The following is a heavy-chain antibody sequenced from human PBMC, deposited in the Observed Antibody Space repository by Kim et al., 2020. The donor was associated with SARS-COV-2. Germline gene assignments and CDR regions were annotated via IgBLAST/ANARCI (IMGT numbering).Heavy chain of an antibody. J-gene: IGHJ6*02. D-gene: IGHD6-13*01. Sequence: SETLSLTCAVYGGSFSGYYWSWIRQPPGKGLEWIGEINHIGSTNYNPSLKSRVTISVDTSKNQFSLKLSSVTAADTAVYYCAKVGSSWYEYGMDVLGQGTTVTVSS. CDR3: AKVGSSWYEYGMDV. CDR1: GGSFSGYY. V-gene: IGHV4-34*01. CDR2: INHIGST.